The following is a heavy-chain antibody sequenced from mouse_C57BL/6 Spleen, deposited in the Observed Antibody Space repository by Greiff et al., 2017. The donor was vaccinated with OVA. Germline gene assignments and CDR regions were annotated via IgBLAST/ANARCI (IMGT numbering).Heavy chain of an antibody. CDR2: IDPETGGT. Sequence: QVQLKESGAELVRPGASVTLSCKASGYTFTDYEMHWVKQTPVHGLEWIGAIDPETGGTAYNQKFKGKAILTADKSSSTAYMELRSLTSEDSAVYYCTRYRYYGSSPYAMDYWGQGTSVTVSS. CDR1: GYTFTDYE. D-gene: IGHD1-1*01. CDR3: TRYRYYGSSPYAMDY. J-gene: IGHJ4*01. V-gene: IGHV1-15*01.